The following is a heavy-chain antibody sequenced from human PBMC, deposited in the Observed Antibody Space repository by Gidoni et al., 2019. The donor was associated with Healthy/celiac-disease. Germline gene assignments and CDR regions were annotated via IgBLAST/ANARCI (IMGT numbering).Heavy chain of an antibody. V-gene: IGHV3-33*01. Sequence: QVLLVESGGGVDQPGRSLRLSCAASGFPFSSYGMHWVRQAPGKRLEWVAVIWYDGSNKYYADSVKGRFTISRDTSKNTLYLQMNSLGAEDTAVYYCARDNGDYGGVDAFDIWGQGTLVTVSS. D-gene: IGHD4-17*01. CDR1: GFPFSSYG. J-gene: IGHJ3*02. CDR2: IWYDGSNK. CDR3: ARDNGDYGGVDAFDI.